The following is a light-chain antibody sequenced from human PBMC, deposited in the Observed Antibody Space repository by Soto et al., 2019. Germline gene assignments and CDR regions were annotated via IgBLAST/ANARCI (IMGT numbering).Light chain of an antibody. Sequence: IGLTQSPCTLYLSPGERSTFSCSDSQSVSSYLAWYHQKPGEDPRLLIYDASNRATGIPARFSGSGSGTEFNMSISSLEHEDFAVYYCPQRSHWPPLTLGGGTKVDIK. V-gene: IGKV3-11*01. CDR1: QSVSSY. J-gene: IGKJ4*01. CDR2: DAS. CDR3: PQRSHWPPLT.